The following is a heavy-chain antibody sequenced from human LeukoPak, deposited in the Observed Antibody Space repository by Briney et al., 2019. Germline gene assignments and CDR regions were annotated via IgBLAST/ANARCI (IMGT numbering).Heavy chain of an antibody. CDR1: GGSISSYY. CDR3: ARGLGYCSGGSFYMDYDY. Sequence: SETLSLTCTVSGGSISSYYWSWIRQPAGKGLEWIGRIYTSGSTNYNPSLKSRVTMSVDTSKNQFSLKLRSVTAADTAVYYCARGLGYCSGGSFYMDYDYWGQGTLVTVSS. V-gene: IGHV4-4*07. CDR2: IYTSGST. D-gene: IGHD2-15*01. J-gene: IGHJ4*02.